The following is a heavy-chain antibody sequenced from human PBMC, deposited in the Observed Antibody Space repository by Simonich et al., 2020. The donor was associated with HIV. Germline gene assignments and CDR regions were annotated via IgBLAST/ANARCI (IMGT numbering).Heavy chain of an antibody. CDR1: GYTFTGYY. J-gene: IGHJ4*02. Sequence: SVKVSCKASGYTFTGYYMHWVRQAPGQGLEWMGWINPNSGGTNYAQKFQGSVTMTRDTSISTDYMELSKLRSDDTAVYYCARDLNPSIAAHPGRHYFDYWGQGILVTVSS. V-gene: IGHV1-2*02. CDR2: INPNSGGT. D-gene: IGHD6-6*01. CDR3: ARDLNPSIAAHPGRHYFDY.